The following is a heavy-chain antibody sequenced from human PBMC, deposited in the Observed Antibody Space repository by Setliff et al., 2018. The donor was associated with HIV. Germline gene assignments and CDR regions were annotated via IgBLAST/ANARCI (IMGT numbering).Heavy chain of an antibody. Sequence: ETLSLTCTVSGGSISSHYWSWIRQPPGKGLEWIGYIYYSGSTIYNPSLKSRVAISVDTSKNQFPLKLTSVTAADTAVYYCARDQRTAVAGTYYWGQGTLVTVSS. J-gene: IGHJ4*02. CDR2: IYYSGST. D-gene: IGHD6-19*01. CDR3: ARDQRTAVAGTYY. V-gene: IGHV4-59*11. CDR1: GGSISSHY.